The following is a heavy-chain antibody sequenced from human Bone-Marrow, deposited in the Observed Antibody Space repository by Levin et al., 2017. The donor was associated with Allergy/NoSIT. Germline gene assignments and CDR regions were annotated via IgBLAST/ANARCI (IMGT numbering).Heavy chain of an antibody. Sequence: GESLKISCKISGNSLIDVSIHWVRQAPGKGLEWMGGSHPVHGKTNYAQKFQGRVTVTEDTSTDTAYLELTSLTSEDTAIYYCTTGATTVPTSPPFFYYGMEVWGHGTTVTVSS. J-gene: IGHJ6*02. CDR2: SHPVHGKT. CDR3: TTGATTVPTSPPFFYYGMEV. D-gene: IGHD4-17*01. V-gene: IGHV1-24*01. CDR1: GNSLIDVS.